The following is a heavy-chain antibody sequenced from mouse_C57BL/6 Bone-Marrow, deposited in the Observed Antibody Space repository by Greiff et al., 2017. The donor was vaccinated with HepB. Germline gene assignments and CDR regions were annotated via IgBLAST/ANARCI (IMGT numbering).Heavy chain of an antibody. Sequence: QVQLQQSGAELMKPGASVKLSCKATGYTFTGYWIEWVKQRPGHGLEWIGEILPGSGSTNYNEKFKGKATFTADTSSNTAYMQLSSLTTEDSAIYYCARSFFYYDYDRDYAMDYWGQGTSVTVSS. J-gene: IGHJ4*01. CDR1: GYTFTGYW. CDR3: ARSFFYYDYDRDYAMDY. V-gene: IGHV1-9*01. D-gene: IGHD2-4*01. CDR2: ILPGSGST.